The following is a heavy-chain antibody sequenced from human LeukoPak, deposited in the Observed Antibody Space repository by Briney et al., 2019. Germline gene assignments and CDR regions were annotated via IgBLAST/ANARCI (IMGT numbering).Heavy chain of an antibody. J-gene: IGHJ4*02. V-gene: IGHV4-59*01. CDR1: GGSISSYY. D-gene: IGHD3-16*01. CDR3: ARAFGNGGIVDY. Sequence: SETLSLTCTVSGGSISSYYWSWIRQPPGKGLEWIGYIYYSGSTNYNPSLKSRVTISVDTSKNQFSLKLSSVTAADTAVYYCARAFGNGGIVDYWGQGTLVTVSP. CDR2: IYYSGST.